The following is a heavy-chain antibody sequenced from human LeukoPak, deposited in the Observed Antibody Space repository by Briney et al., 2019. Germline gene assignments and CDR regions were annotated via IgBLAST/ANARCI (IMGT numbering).Heavy chain of an antibody. J-gene: IGHJ4*02. Sequence: ASVKVSCKASGYIFTSYGISWVRQAPGQGLEWMGWNSAYNGNTNYAQKLQGRVTMTTDTSTSTAYMELRSLRSDDTAVYYCARDIAAAGFYDYWGQGTLVTVSS. V-gene: IGHV1-18*01. CDR1: GYIFTSYG. CDR3: ARDIAAAGFYDY. D-gene: IGHD6-13*01. CDR2: NSAYNGNT.